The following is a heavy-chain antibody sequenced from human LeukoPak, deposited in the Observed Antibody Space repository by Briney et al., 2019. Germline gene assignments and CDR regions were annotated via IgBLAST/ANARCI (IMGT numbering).Heavy chain of an antibody. CDR2: ISGSGGST. CDR1: GFTFSSYA. Sequence: GGSLRLSRAASGFTFSSYAMSWVRQAPGKGLEWVSAISGSGGSTYYADSVKGRFTISRDNSKNTLYLQMNSLRAEDTAVYYCATSGIAVAGTRYYFDYWGQGTLVTVSS. CDR3: ATSGIAVAGTRYYFDY. J-gene: IGHJ4*02. D-gene: IGHD6-19*01. V-gene: IGHV3-23*01.